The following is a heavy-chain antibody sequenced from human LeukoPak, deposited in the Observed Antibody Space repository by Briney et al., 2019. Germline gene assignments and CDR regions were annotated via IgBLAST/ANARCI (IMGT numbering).Heavy chain of an antibody. D-gene: IGHD6-19*01. CDR3: ARDPLSGWHDY. V-gene: IGHV1-3*01. J-gene: IGHJ4*02. Sequence: ASVKVSCKASGYTFTNYAIHWVRQAPGQRLEWMGWINAGNGDTKYSQKFQGRVTITRVTSASTAYMDLSSLRSEDTAVYYCARDPLSGWHDYWGQGTLVTVSS. CDR2: INAGNGDT. CDR1: GYTFTNYA.